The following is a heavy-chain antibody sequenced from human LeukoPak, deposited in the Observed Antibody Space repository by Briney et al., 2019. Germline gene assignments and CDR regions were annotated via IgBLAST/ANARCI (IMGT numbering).Heavy chain of an antibody. V-gene: IGHV3-7*01. D-gene: IGHD5-12*01. CDR2: IKQDGSEK. CDR1: GFTFSSYW. J-gene: IGHJ4*02. CDR3: AREAEEMATIREVYYFDY. Sequence: GGSLRLSCAASGFTFSSYWMSWVRQAPGKGLEWVANIKQDGSEKYYVDSVKGRFTISRDNSKNTLYLQMNSLRAEDTAVYYCAREAEEMATIREVYYFDYWGQGTLVTVSS.